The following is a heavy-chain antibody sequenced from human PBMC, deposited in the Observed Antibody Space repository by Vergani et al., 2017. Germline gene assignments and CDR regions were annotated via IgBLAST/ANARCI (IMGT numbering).Heavy chain of an antibody. V-gene: IGHV4-34*01. CDR1: GGSFSGYD. CDR2: INHSGST. J-gene: IGHJ4*02. D-gene: IGHD6-6*01. Sequence: QVQLQQWGAGLLKPSETLSLTCAVYGGSFSGYDWNWIRQPPGKGLEWIGEINHSGSTNYNPSLKSRVTISVDTSKNQFSLKLSSVTAADTAVYYCARAPGSWAYSFDYWGQGTLVTVSS. CDR3: ARAPGSWAYSFDY.